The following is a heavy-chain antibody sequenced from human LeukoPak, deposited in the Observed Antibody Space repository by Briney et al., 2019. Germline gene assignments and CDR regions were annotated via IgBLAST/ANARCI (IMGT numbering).Heavy chain of an antibody. CDR3: ARGGYDILTGYAPGGY. Sequence: GASVKVSCKASGYTFTSYDINWVRQATGQGLEWMGWMNPNSGNTGYAQKFQGRVTMTRNTSISTAYMELSSLRSEDTAVYYCARGGYDILTGYAPGGYWGQGTLVTVSS. J-gene: IGHJ4*02. V-gene: IGHV1-8*01. CDR2: MNPNSGNT. D-gene: IGHD3-9*01. CDR1: GYTFTSYD.